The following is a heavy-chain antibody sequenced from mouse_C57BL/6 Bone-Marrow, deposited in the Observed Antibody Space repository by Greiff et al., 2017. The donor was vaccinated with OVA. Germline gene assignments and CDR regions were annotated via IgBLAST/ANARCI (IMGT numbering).Heavy chain of an antibody. CDR3: ARVRGYDYDSFYAMDY. Sequence: VQLQQSGAELARPGASVKLSCKASGYTFTSYGISWVKQRTGQGLEWIGEIYPRSGNTYYNEKFKGKATLTADKSSSTAYMELRSLTSEDSAVDFCARVRGYDYDSFYAMDYWGQGTSVTVSS. V-gene: IGHV1-81*01. CDR1: GYTFTSYG. CDR2: IYPRSGNT. J-gene: IGHJ4*01. D-gene: IGHD2-4*01.